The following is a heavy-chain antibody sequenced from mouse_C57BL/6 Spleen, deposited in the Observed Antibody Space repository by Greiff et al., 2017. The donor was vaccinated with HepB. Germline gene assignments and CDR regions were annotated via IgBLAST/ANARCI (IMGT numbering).Heavy chain of an antibody. CDR1: GFTFSSYG. Sequence: EVQLQESGGDLVKPGGSLKLSCAASGFTFSSYGMSWVRQTPDKRLEWVATISSGGSYTYYPDSVKGRFTISRDNAKNTLYLQMSSLKSEDTAMYYCARHEDYDYEGAWFAYWGQGTLVTVSA. J-gene: IGHJ3*01. CDR3: ARHEDYDYEGAWFAY. V-gene: IGHV5-6*01. D-gene: IGHD2-4*01. CDR2: ISSGGSYT.